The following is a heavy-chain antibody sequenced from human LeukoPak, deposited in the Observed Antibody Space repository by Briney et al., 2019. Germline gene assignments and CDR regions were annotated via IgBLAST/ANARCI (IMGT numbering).Heavy chain of an antibody. CDR3: ARADSSSYNWYFDY. CDR1: GYTFTNYA. V-gene: IGHV1-3*01. J-gene: IGHJ4*02. CDR2: INAGNGNT. D-gene: IGHD6-13*01. Sequence: PWASVNVSCKASGYTFTNYAIHWVRQAPGQRLEWMGWINAGNGNTKYSQKFQGRVTITRDTSASSAYMELSSLRSEDTAVYYCARADSSSYNWYFDYWGQGTLVTVSS.